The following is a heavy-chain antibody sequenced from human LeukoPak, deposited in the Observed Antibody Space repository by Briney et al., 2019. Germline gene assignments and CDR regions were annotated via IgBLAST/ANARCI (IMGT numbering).Heavy chain of an antibody. Sequence: GGPLRLSCAASGFTFDDYAMHWVRQAPGKGLEWVSLISGDGGSTYYADSVKGRLTISRDNSKNSLYLQMNSLITEDTALYYCAKVLGYYDSSGYYQEGGFDYWGQGTLVTVSS. CDR2: ISGDGGST. CDR3: AKVLGYYDSSGYYQEGGFDY. CDR1: GFTFDDYA. V-gene: IGHV3-43*02. D-gene: IGHD3-22*01. J-gene: IGHJ4*02.